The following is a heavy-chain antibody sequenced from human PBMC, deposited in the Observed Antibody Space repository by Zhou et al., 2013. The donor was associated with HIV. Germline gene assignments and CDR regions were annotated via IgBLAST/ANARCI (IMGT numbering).Heavy chain of an antibody. J-gene: IGHJ4*02. V-gene: IGHV4-34*01. CDR1: GGSFSGYY. CDR2: INHSGST. CDR3: ARAHSCTDCDY. Sequence: QVQLQQWGAGLLKPSETLSLTCAVYGGSFSGYYWSWIRQPPGKGLEWIGEINHSGSTNYNPSLKSRVTISVDTSKNQFSLKLSSVTAADTAVYYCARAHSCTDCDYWGQGTLVTVSS. D-gene: IGHD2-2*01.